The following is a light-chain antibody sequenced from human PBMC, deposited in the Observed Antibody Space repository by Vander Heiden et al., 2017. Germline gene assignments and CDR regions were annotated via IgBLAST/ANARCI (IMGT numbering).Light chain of an antibody. CDR3: AACDDSLSASYV. CDR2: GNN. CDR1: SSTLGSNY. J-gene: IGLJ1*01. V-gene: IGLV1-47*01. Sequence: QSVLTQPPSASGTPGQRVTIPCSGSSSTLGSNYVYWFQHFPGTAPKLLIYGNNQRPSGVPDRFSASKSGTSASLAISGLRSEDEAGYYCAACDDSLSASYVFETGTKVAVL.